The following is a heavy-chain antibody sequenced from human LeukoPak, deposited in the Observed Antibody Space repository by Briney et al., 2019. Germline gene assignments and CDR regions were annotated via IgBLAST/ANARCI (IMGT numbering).Heavy chain of an antibody. D-gene: IGHD5-18*01. V-gene: IGHV3-23*01. CDR1: GFTFSSYA. CDR3: AKLNGVTFDY. J-gene: IGHJ4*02. Sequence: GASLRLSCAASGFTFSSYAMSWVRQAPGKGLEWVSAISGSGGGTYYADSVKGRFTISRDNSKNTLYLQMNSLRAEDTAVYYCAKLNGVTFDYWGQGTLVTVSS. CDR2: ISGSGGGT.